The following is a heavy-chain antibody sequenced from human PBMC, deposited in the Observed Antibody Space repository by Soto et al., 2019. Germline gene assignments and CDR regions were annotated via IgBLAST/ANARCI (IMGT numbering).Heavy chain of an antibody. CDR3: ARDHRYCSGSSCRPYYYYYGMDV. CDR1: GFTFSSYS. J-gene: IGHJ6*02. V-gene: IGHV3-21*01. CDR2: ISGTSDYI. D-gene: IGHD2-15*01. Sequence: AGSLRLSCAASGFTFSSYSMNWVRQAPGRGLEWVAAISGTSDYIYYADSVKGRFTISRGNAKTSLYIQMNSLRAEDTAVYYCARDHRYCSGSSCRPYYYYYGMDVWGQGTTVTVSS.